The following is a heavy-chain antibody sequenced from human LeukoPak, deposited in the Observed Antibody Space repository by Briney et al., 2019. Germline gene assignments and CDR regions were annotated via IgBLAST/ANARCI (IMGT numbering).Heavy chain of an antibody. CDR2: IIPTFGTA. J-gene: IGHJ4*02. D-gene: IGHD6-13*01. CDR3: AKDIAPIWEQQLVRGIDY. V-gene: IGHV1-69*05. Sequence: ASVKVSCKASGGTFSSYAISWVRQAPGQGLEWMGGIIPTFGTANYAQKFQGRVTITTDESTSTAYMELSSLRSEDTALYYCAKDIAPIWEQQLVRGIDYWGQGTLVTVSS. CDR1: GGTFSSYA.